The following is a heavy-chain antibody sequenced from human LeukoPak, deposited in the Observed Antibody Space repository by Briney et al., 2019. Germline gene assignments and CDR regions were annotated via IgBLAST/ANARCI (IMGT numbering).Heavy chain of an antibody. D-gene: IGHD5-12*01. V-gene: IGHV3-11*06. J-gene: IGHJ4*02. CDR2: ISSSSSLT. CDR1: GFTFSDYY. CDR3: ATRGFPAYFDY. Sequence: PGGSLRLSCAASGFTFSDYYMSWIRQAPGKGLEWVSFISSSSSLTYYADSVKGRFIISRDNAKNSLYLQMDSLRAEDSAVYFCATRGFPAYFDYWGQGTLVTVSS.